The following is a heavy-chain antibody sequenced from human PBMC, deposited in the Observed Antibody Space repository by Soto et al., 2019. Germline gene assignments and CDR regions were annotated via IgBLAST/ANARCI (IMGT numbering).Heavy chain of an antibody. Sequence: WGSLRLSCAASGFTFISYAIIFVRHSPFKGLEWVSAISGSGGSTYYADSVKGRFTISRDNSKNTLYLQMNSLRAEDTAVYYCAKAEYCTNGVCSGPDYWGQGTLVTVSS. D-gene: IGHD2-8*01. V-gene: IGHV3-23*01. CDR3: AKAEYCTNGVCSGPDY. CDR2: ISGSGGST. J-gene: IGHJ4*02. CDR1: GFTFISYA.